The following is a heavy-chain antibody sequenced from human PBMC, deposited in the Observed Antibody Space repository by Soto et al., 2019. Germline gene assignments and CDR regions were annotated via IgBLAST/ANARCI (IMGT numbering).Heavy chain of an antibody. V-gene: IGHV4-4*02. Sequence: QVQLQESGPGLVKPWGTLSLTCGVSGGSVSRDNWWSWVRQPPGKGLEWIGEIHHSGSTNYSPSLQSRVTMSVDKSRNQFSLKLTSVTAADTAVYYCAENGSYDLVNWGQGTRVTVSS. CDR1: GGSVSRDNW. CDR2: IHHSGST. D-gene: IGHD3-16*01. J-gene: IGHJ4*02. CDR3: AENGSYDLVN.